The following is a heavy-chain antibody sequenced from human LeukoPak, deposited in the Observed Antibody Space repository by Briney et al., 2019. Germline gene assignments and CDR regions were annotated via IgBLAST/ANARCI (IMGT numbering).Heavy chain of an antibody. CDR2: IYSGGSS. CDR3: ARDQFRDYFRGADY. CDR1: GLTVSSNY. Sequence: GGSLRLSCAASGLTVSSNYMSWVRQAPGKGLEWVSVIYSGGSSYYADSVKGRFTISRDSSKNTLYLQMNSLRSEDTAVYYCARDQFRDYFRGADYWGQGTLVTVSS. V-gene: IGHV3-53*01. J-gene: IGHJ4*02. D-gene: IGHD3-16*01.